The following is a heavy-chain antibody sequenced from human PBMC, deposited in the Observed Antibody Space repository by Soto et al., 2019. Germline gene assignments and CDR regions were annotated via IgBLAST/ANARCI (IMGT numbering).Heavy chain of an antibody. J-gene: IGHJ4*02. CDR1: GFTFNSYW. V-gene: IGHV3-74*01. CDR2: INSDGSST. Sequence: GGSLRLSCAASGFTFNSYWMHWVRQAPGKGLVWVSRINSDGSSTNYADFVKGRFAISRDNAKNTLYLQMNSLRVEDTAVYYCSRVGGSTWHWGQGLLVSVFS. D-gene: IGHD1-26*01. CDR3: SRVGGSTWH.